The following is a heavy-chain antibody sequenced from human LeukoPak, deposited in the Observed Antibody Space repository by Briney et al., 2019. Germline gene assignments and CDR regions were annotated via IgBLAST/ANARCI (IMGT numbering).Heavy chain of an antibody. CDR2: INSGSAGST. CDR1: GLSFINYA. CDR3: AKLAPRSIAAAGTNFDY. J-gene: IGHJ4*02. D-gene: IGHD6-13*01. Sequence: PGGSLRLSCVASGLSFINYAMTWVRQAPGKGLEWVSSINSGSAGSTSYADSVKGRFTISRDNSKNTLYLQMNSLRAEDTAVYYCAKLAPRSIAAAGTNFDYWGQGTLVTVSS. V-gene: IGHV3-23*01.